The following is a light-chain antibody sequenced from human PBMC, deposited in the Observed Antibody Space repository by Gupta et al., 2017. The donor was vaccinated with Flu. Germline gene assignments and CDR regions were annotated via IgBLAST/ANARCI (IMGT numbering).Light chain of an antibody. J-gene: IGKJ2*01. CDR1: QSVSSK. CDR3: QQYNDWFLYT. V-gene: IGKV3-15*01. CDR2: GAS. Sequence: ATLSVSPGERATLSCSASQSVSSKLAWYQQKPGQAPRLLIYGASTRATGIPARFSGSGSGTEFTLTISSRQSEDFAIYYCQQYNDWFLYTFGQGTKLEMK.